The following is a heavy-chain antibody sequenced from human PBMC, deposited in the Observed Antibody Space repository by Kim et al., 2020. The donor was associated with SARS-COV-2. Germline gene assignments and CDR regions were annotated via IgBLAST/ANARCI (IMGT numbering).Heavy chain of an antibody. CDR3: ARDRAVLRYFDWLSGDAFDI. J-gene: IGHJ3*02. CDR1: GFTFSSYS. Sequence: GGSLRLSCAASGFTFSSYSMNWVRQAPGKGLEWVSSISSSSSYIYYADSVKGRFTISRDNAKNSLYLQMNSLRAEDTAVYYCARDRAVLRYFDWLSGDAFDIWGQGTMVTVSS. CDR2: ISSSSSYI. D-gene: IGHD3-9*01. V-gene: IGHV3-21*01.